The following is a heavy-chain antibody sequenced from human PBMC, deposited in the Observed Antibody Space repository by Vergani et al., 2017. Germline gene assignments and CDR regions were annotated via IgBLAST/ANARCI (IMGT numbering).Heavy chain of an antibody. V-gene: IGHV3-30*18. CDR1: GFTFSSYG. Sequence: QVQLVESGGGVVQPGRSLRLSCAASGFTFSSYGMHWVRQAPGKGLEWVAVISYDGSNKYYADSVKGRFTISRDNSKNTLYLQMNSLRAEDTAVYYCAKLVLVVAAHGGAGGGTGDYWGQGTLVTVSS. D-gene: IGHD2-15*01. CDR3: AKLVLVVAAHGGAGGGTGDY. CDR2: ISYDGSNK. J-gene: IGHJ4*02.